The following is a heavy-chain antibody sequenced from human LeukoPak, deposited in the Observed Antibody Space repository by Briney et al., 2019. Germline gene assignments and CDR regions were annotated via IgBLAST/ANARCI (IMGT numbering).Heavy chain of an antibody. J-gene: IGHJ4*02. D-gene: IGHD6-13*01. V-gene: IGHV4-59*01. Sequence: SETLSLTCTVSGCSISSYYWSWIRQPPGKGLEWIGYIYYSGSTNYNPSLKSRVTISVDTSKNQFSLKLSSVTAADTAVYYCARQQLSQLYYFDYWGQGTLVTVSS. CDR1: GCSISSYY. CDR2: IYYSGST. CDR3: ARQQLSQLYYFDY.